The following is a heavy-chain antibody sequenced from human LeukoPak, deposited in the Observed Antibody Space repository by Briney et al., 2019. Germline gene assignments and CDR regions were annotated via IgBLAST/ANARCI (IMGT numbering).Heavy chain of an antibody. J-gene: IGHJ2*01. Sequence: SETLSLTCAVSGGSISNYYCGWIRQPPGKGLEWLGYIHYSGYTNYNPSLKSRVTISVDTSKNQFSLNLSSVTAADTAVYYCARHWGSDWYFDLWGRGTLVTVSS. CDR2: IHYSGYT. CDR3: ARHWGSDWYFDL. CDR1: GGSISNYY. V-gene: IGHV4-59*01. D-gene: IGHD7-27*01.